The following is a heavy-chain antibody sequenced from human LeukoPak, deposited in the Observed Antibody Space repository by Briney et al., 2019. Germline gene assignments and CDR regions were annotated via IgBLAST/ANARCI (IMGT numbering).Heavy chain of an antibody. J-gene: IGHJ4*02. CDR2: ISYDGSNK. CDR1: GFTFSSYA. Sequence: GGSLRLSCAASGFTFSSYAMHWVRQAPGKGLEWVAVISYDGSNKYYADSVKGRFTISRDNSKNTLYLQMNSLRAEDTAVYYCARAGVGYCSGTSCYDCWGQGTLVTVSS. CDR3: ARAGVGYCSGTSCYDC. V-gene: IGHV3-30-3*01. D-gene: IGHD2-2*01.